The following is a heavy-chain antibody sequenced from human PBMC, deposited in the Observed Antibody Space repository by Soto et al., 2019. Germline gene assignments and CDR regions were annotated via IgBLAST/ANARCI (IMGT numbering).Heavy chain of an antibody. CDR1: GFTFSDYY. Sequence: KTGGSLRLSCAASGFTFSDYYMSWIRQAPGKGLEWVSYISSSSSYTNYADSVKGRFTISRDNAKNSLYLQMNSLRAEDTAVYHCARGVVVEAFDIWGQGTMVTVSS. J-gene: IGHJ3*02. CDR3: ARGVVVEAFDI. D-gene: IGHD2-15*01. CDR2: ISSSSSYT. V-gene: IGHV3-11*06.